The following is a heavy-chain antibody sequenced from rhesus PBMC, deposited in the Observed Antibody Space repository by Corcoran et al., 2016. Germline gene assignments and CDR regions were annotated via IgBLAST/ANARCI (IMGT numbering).Heavy chain of an antibody. D-gene: IGHD6-31*01. CDR3: AREGQRLVLDY. V-gene: IGHV1-156*01. CDR1: GYTFTELS. CDR2: VDPVYGEI. Sequence: EVQLVQSGAEGKKPGASVKVSCKVSGYTFTELSMHWVRQAPGKGLEWMGGVDPVYGEIIPAEKVQGRVTMTEDTSTDTAYMELSSLRAEDTAVYYCAREGQRLVLDYWGQGVLVTVSS. J-gene: IGHJ4*01.